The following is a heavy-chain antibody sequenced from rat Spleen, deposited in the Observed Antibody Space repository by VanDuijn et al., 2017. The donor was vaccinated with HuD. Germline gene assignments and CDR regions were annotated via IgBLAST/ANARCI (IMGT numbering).Heavy chain of an antibody. D-gene: IGHD1-4*01. J-gene: IGHJ3*01. CDR2: VSPSGGST. Sequence: EVQLVESGGGLVQPGRSLKLSCAVSGFTFSNYGMAWIRQPPGKGLEWIASVSPSGGSTYYRDSVKGRFTISRDNAKSTLYLQMDSLRSEDTATYYCTAHGNRVSRFAYWVQGTLVTVSS. CDR3: TAHGNRVSRFAY. V-gene: IGHV5-19*01. CDR1: GFTFSNYG.